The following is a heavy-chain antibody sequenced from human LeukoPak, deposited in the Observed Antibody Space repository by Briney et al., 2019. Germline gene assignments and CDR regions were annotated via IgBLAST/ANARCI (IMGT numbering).Heavy chain of an antibody. CDR2: IYYSGST. D-gene: IGHD3-16*01. CDR3: ARHFGGAPAFWVY. J-gene: IGHJ4*02. CDR1: GGSISSSSYY. Sequence: PSETLSLTCTVSGGSISSSSYYWGWIRQPPGKGLEWIGSIYYSGSTYYNPSLKSRVTISVDTSKNQFSLKLRSATAADTAVYYCARHFGGAPAFWVYWGQGTLVTVSS. V-gene: IGHV4-39*01.